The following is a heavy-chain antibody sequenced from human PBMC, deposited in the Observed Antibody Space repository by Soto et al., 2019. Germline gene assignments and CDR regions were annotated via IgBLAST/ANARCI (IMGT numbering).Heavy chain of an antibody. Sequence: ASVKVSCKASGYTFTSYYMHWVRQAPGQGLEWMGIISPSDGSTKYAQKFQGGVTMTRDTSTSLVSMELSSLRSEDTAVYYCAREGHVVVPGAMSYNWFDPWGQGTLVTV. J-gene: IGHJ5*02. CDR3: AREGHVVVPGAMSYNWFDP. D-gene: IGHD2-2*01. CDR1: GYTFTSYY. CDR2: ISPSDGST. V-gene: IGHV1-46*01.